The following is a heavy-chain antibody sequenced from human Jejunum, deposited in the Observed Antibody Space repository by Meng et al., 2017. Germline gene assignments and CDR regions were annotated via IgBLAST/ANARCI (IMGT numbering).Heavy chain of an antibody. D-gene: IGHD1-26*01. CDR3: ATSGGGFDY. CDR1: AYTFTNYD. Sequence: QVKLVQSGSELKKPGASVKVSCMASAYTFTNYDINWVRQAPGQGLEWMGWINTKTGNPMYAQGFTGRFVFSLDTSVSTAHLHISTLTPEDTAVYYCATSGGGFDYWGQGTLVTVSS. J-gene: IGHJ4*02. V-gene: IGHV7-4-1*02. CDR2: INTKTGNP.